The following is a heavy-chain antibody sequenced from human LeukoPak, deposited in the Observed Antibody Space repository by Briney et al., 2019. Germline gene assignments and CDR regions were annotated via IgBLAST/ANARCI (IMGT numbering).Heavy chain of an antibody. CDR3: ARARGQWLVWGAFDI. J-gene: IGHJ3*02. CDR1: GFTFSSYE. Sequence: GGSLRLSCAASGFTFSSYELNWVRQAPGKGLEWVSYISSSGSTIYYADSVKGRFTISRDNSKNTLYLQMNSLRAEDTAVYYCARARGQWLVWGAFDIWGQGTMVTVSS. CDR2: ISSSGSTI. D-gene: IGHD6-19*01. V-gene: IGHV3-48*03.